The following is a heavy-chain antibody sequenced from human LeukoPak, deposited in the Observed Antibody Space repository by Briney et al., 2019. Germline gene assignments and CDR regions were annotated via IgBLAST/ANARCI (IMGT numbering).Heavy chain of an antibody. V-gene: IGHV4-61*02. CDR1: GGSISSGSYY. CDR3: ARTRPRYSSGWYEGDY. D-gene: IGHD6-19*01. Sequence: SQTLSLTCTVSGGSISSGSYYWSWIRQPAGKGLEWIGRIYTSGSTNYNPSLKSRVTISVDTSKNQFSLKLSSVTAADTAVYYCARTRPRYSSGWYEGDYWGQGTMVTVSS. CDR2: IYTSGST. J-gene: IGHJ4*02.